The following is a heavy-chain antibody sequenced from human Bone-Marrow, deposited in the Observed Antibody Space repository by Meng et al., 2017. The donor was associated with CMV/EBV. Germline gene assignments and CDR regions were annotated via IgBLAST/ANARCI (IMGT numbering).Heavy chain of an antibody. D-gene: IGHD4-17*01. CDR3: ARDSTVSY. V-gene: IGHV3-7*01. J-gene: IGHJ4*02. CDR2: IKQDESEK. Sequence: LRLSCADSGFTFSSYWMSWVRQAPGKGLEWVANIKQDESEKYYVDSVKGRFTISRDNAKNSLYLQMNSLRAEDTAVYYCARDSTVSYWGQGTLVTVSS. CDR1: GFTFSSYW.